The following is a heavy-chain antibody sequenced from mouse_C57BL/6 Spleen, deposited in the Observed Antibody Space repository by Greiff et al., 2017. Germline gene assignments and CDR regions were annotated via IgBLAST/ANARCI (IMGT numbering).Heavy chain of an antibody. CDR3: ARRELGLDAMDY. CDR2: INPNNGGT. J-gene: IGHJ4*01. Sequence: EVKLQQSGPELVKPGASVKIPCKASGYTFTDYNMDWVKQSHGKSLEWIGDINPNNGGTIYNQKFKGKATLTVDKSSSTAYMELRSLTSEDTAVYYCARRELGLDAMDYWGQGTSVTVSS. V-gene: IGHV1-18*01. D-gene: IGHD4-1*01. CDR1: GYTFTDYN.